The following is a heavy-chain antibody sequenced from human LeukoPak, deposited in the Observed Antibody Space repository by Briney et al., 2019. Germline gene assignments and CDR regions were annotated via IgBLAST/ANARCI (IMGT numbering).Heavy chain of an antibody. Sequence: GASVKVSCTASGGTFISYAISWVRQAPGQGLEWMGGIIPIFGTANYAQKFQGRVTIPTDESTSTAYMELSSLRSEDTAVYYCARDMLRGSSSGYYYYYMDVWGKGTTVTVSS. CDR3: ARDMLRGSSSGYYYYYMDV. D-gene: IGHD6-6*01. J-gene: IGHJ6*03. CDR2: IIPIFGTA. V-gene: IGHV1-69*05. CDR1: GGTFISYA.